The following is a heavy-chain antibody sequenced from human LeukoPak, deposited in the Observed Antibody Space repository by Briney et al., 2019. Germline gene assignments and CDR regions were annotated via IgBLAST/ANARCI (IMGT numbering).Heavy chain of an antibody. CDR3: ARQSYGDYRGGSFN. Sequence: GESLKISCKTSGYSFTNYWIGWVRQMPGKGLEWLGIIYPGDSDTRYTPSFEGQVTISADKYIATAYLQWSSLKASDTAMYYCARQSYGDYRGGSFNWGQGTLVTVSS. V-gene: IGHV5-51*01. D-gene: IGHD4-17*01. J-gene: IGHJ4*02. CDR1: GYSFTNYW. CDR2: IYPGDSDT.